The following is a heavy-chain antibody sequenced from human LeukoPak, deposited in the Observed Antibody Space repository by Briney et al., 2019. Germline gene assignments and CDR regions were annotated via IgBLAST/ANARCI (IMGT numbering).Heavy chain of an antibody. CDR3: ARGGYSGYASSYFDY. Sequence: TSETLSLTCTVSGGSISSSSYYWSWIRQPPGKGLEWIGEINHSGSTNYNPSLKSRVTISVDTSKNQFSLKLSSVTAADTAVYYCARGGYSGYASSYFDYWGQGTLVTVSS. V-gene: IGHV4-39*07. CDR1: GGSISSSSYY. D-gene: IGHD5-12*01. J-gene: IGHJ4*02. CDR2: INHSGST.